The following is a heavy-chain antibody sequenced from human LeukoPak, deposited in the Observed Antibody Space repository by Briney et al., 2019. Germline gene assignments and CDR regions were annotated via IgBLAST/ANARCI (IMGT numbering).Heavy chain of an antibody. J-gene: IGHJ4*02. Sequence: SETLSLTCTVSGGSISSYYWSWIRQPAGKGLEWIGSIYYSGSTYYNPSLKSRVTISVDTSKNQFSLKLSSVTAADTAVYYCARRLLWGSGSYYDYWGQGTLVTVSS. CDR3: ARRLLWGSGSYYDY. CDR1: GGSISSYY. V-gene: IGHV4-59*05. CDR2: IYYSGST. D-gene: IGHD1-26*01.